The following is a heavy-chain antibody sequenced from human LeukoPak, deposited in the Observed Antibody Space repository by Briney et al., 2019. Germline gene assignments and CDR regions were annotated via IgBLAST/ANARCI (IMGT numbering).Heavy chain of an antibody. J-gene: IGHJ6*02. D-gene: IGHD2-8*02. CDR3: AKSGLYYYGMDV. CDR2: MSGSGGST. CDR1: GFTFSSYA. V-gene: IGHV3-23*01. Sequence: GGSLRLSCAASGFTFSSYAMSWVRQAPGKGLEWVSAMSGSGGSTYYADSVKGRFTISRDNSKNTLYLQMNSLRAEDTAVYYCAKSGLYYYGMDVWAKGPRSPSP.